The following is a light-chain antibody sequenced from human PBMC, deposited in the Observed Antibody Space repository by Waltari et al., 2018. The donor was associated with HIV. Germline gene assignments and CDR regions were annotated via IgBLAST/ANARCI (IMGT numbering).Light chain of an antibody. J-gene: IGKJ2*01. CDR3: MQSKTLLGT. V-gene: IGKV2D-29*01. CDR1: QSLLHTDGKTY. Sequence: DIVLAQAPLSLSVPPGQSASIACKSSQSLLHTDGKTYLYWYVQKTGQPPQLLIYEVSNRFSGVPERFSGSGSGTDFALKISGVEPADVGVYYCMQSKTLLGTFGQGTRLDIK. CDR2: EVS.